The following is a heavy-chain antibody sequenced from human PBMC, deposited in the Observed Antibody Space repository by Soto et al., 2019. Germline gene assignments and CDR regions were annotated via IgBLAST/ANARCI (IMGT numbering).Heavy chain of an antibody. CDR3: ARDNGPIVVVPAANLWFDP. J-gene: IGHJ5*02. D-gene: IGHD2-2*01. CDR2: IIPILGIA. V-gene: IGHV1-69*04. CDR1: GGTFSSYT. Sequence: SVKVSCKASGGTFSSYTISWVRQAPGQGLEWMGRIIPILGIANYAQKFQGRVTITADKSTSTAYMELSSLRSEDTAVYYCARDNGPIVVVPAANLWFDPWGQGTLVTVPQ.